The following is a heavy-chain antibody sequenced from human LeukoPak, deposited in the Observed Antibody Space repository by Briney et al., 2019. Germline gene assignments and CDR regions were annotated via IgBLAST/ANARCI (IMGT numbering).Heavy chain of an antibody. J-gene: IGHJ6*02. V-gene: IGHV4-59*08. CDR2: IYDSGST. CDR1: GCSISSYF. CDR3: ARHYYGSGSSPMDV. D-gene: IGHD3-10*01. Sequence: SETLSLTCTVSGCSISSYFWSWIRQPPGKGLEWIGYIYDSGSTNYNPSLKSRVTISLDTSKKQFSLKLTSVTATDTAVFYCARHYYGSGSSPMDVWGQGTTVTVSS.